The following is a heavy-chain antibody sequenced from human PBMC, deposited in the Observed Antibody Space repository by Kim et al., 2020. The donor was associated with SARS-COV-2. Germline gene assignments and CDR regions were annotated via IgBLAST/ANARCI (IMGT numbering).Heavy chain of an antibody. D-gene: IGHD3-3*01. CDR3: ARGDDPISYYYYYGMDV. CDR2: INPNSGGT. J-gene: IGHJ6*02. Sequence: ASVKVSCKASGYTFTGYYMHWVRQAPGQGLEWMGWINPNSGGTNYAQKFQGWVTMTRDTSISTAYMELSRLRSDDTAVYYCARGDDPISYYYYYGMDVWGQGTTVTVSS. V-gene: IGHV1-2*04. CDR1: GYTFTGYY.